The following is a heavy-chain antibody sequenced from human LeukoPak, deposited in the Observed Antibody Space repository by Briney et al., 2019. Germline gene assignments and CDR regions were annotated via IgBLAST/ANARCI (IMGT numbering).Heavy chain of an antibody. CDR1: GFTFSSYA. Sequence: GGSLRLSCAASGFTFSSYAMHWVRQAPGKGLEYVSAISSNGGSTYYANSVKGRFTISRDNSKNTLYLQMGSLRAEDMAVYHCARGGLRYFDWSRPFDYWGQGTLVTVSS. CDR2: ISSNGGST. V-gene: IGHV3-64*01. CDR3: ARGGLRYFDWSRPFDY. J-gene: IGHJ4*02. D-gene: IGHD3-9*01.